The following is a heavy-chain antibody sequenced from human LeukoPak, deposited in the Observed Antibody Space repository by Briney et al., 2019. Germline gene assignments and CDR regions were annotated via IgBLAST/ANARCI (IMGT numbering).Heavy chain of an antibody. J-gene: IGHJ3*02. CDR3: ARGAGLDAFDI. V-gene: IGHV3-33*01. CDR1: GFTFSSYG. Sequence: GGSLRLSCAASGFTFSSYGMHWVRQAPGKGLEWVAVIWYDGSNKYYADSVKGRFTISRDNSKNTLHLQMNSLRAEDTAVYYCARGAGLDAFDIWGQGTMVTVSS. CDR2: IWYDGSNK.